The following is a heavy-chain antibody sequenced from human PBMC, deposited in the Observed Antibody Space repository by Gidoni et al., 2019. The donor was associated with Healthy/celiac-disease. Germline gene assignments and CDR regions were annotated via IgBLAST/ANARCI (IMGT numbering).Heavy chain of an antibody. CDR1: GFTVSSNY. V-gene: IGHV3-53*04. CDR3: AREPRYCSGGSCYPRYKGDWYFDL. Sequence: EVQLVESGGGLVQPGGSLRLSCAASGFTVSSNYMSWVRQAPGKGLEWVSVIYSGGSTYYADSVKGRFTISRHNSKNTLYLQMNSLRAEDTAVYYCAREPRYCSGGSCYPRYKGDWYFDLWGRGTLVTVSS. D-gene: IGHD2-15*01. CDR2: IYSGGST. J-gene: IGHJ2*01.